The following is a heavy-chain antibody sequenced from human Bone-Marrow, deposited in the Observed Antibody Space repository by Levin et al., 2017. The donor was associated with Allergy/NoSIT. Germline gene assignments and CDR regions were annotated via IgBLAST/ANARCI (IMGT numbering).Heavy chain of an antibody. CDR2: ISASGGTT. CDR3: AKVPICSVSCYEWLFWYFDL. CDR1: GFTFTDYA. V-gene: IGHV3-23*01. Sequence: QSGGSLRLSCAASGFTFTDYAMSWVRQAPGKGLEWVSTISASGGTTNYADSVKGRFTISRDNSRDTLYLEMNSLRAEDTAVYHCAKVPICSVSCYEWLFWYFDLWGRGTLVTVSS. J-gene: IGHJ2*01. D-gene: IGHD2-2*01.